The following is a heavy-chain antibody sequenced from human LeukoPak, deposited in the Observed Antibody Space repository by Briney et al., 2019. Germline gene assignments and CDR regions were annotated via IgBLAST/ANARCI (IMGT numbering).Heavy chain of an antibody. V-gene: IGHV3-48*03. CDR1: GFTFSNYE. CDR2: ISSSGSTK. CDR3: ARGRPSDY. J-gene: IGHJ4*02. Sequence: GGSLRLSCVASGFTFSNYEMNWVRQGPGKGLEWVSYISSSGSTKYYADSVKGRFTISRDNAKNSLYLQMNSLRDEDTAVYYCARGRPSDYWGQGTLVTVSS.